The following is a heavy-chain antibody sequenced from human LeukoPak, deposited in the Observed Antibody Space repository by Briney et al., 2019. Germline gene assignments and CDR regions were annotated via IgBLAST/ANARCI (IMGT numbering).Heavy chain of an antibody. D-gene: IGHD6-13*01. V-gene: IGHV1-69*04. J-gene: IGHJ4*02. CDR1: GGTFSSYA. CDR3: ARGDSSSWYADY. CDR2: IIPILGIA. Sequence: SVKVSCKASGGTFSSYAISWVRQAPGQGLEWMGRIIPILGIANYAQKFQGRVTITADKSTSTAYMELSSLRSEDTAVYYCARGDSSSWYADYWGQGTLVTVSS.